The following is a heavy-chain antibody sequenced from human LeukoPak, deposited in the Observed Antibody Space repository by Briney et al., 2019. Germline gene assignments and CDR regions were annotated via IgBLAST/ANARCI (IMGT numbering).Heavy chain of an antibody. D-gene: IGHD4-11*01. J-gene: IGHJ6*02. Sequence: ASVEVSCKASGYTFTGYYMHWVRQAPGQGLEWMGRINPNSGGTNYAQKFQGRVTMTRDTSISTAYMELSRLRSDDTAVYYCASLYSTDYYYYGMDVWGQGTTVTVSS. V-gene: IGHV1-2*06. CDR1: GYTFTGYY. CDR3: ASLYSTDYYYYGMDV. CDR2: INPNSGGT.